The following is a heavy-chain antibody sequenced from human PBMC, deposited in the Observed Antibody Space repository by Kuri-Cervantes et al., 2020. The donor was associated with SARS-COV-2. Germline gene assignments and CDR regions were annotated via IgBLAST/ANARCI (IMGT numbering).Heavy chain of an antibody. CDR3: ARAGVRVLIDLYSNPGFDY. Sequence: GSLRLSCAVYGGSFSGYYWSWIRQPPGKGLEWIGEINHSGSTNYNPSLKSRVTISVDTSKNQFSLKLSSVTAADTAVHYCARAGVRVLIDLYSNPGFDYWGQGIMVAVSP. J-gene: IGHJ4*02. CDR2: INHSGST. CDR1: GGSFSGYY. V-gene: IGHV4-34*01. D-gene: IGHD4-11*01.